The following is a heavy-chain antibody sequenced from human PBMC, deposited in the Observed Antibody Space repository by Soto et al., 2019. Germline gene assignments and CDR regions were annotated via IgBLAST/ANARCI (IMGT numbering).Heavy chain of an antibody. Sequence: QVQLVQSGAEVKKPGASVKVSCKASGYTFTSYDINWVRQATGQGLEWMGWMNPNSGNTGYAQKFQGRVTRTRNTSLSTAYMELSRLRSEDTAVYYCARGPYDYGDYFTFDYWGQGTLVTVSS. CDR1: GYTFTSYD. V-gene: IGHV1-8*01. CDR2: MNPNSGNT. CDR3: ARGPYDYGDYFTFDY. D-gene: IGHD4-17*01. J-gene: IGHJ4*02.